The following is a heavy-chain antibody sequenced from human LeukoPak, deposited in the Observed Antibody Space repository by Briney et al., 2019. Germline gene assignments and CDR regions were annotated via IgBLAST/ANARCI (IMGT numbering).Heavy chain of an antibody. J-gene: IGHJ6*02. CDR1: GFTFSSSG. D-gene: IGHD3-9*01. CDR2: ISCSGTST. V-gene: IGHV3-23*01. CDR3: GRYFDSDHGMDV. Sequence: PGGSLTLSCAASGFTFSSSGMSWVRQAPGKGREWVSGISCSGTSTYYADSMKGRFNISRDNAKNSLYLQMNSLRDEDTAVYYCGRYFDSDHGMDVWGQGTTVTVSS.